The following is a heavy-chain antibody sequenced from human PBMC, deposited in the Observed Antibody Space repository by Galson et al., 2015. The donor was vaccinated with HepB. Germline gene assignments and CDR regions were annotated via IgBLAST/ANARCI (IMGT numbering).Heavy chain of an antibody. CDR2: MNPNSGNT. CDR3: ARPPWGSPPPGPQP. V-gene: IGHV1-8*01. Sequence: SVKVSCKASGYTFTSYDINWVRQATGQGLEWMGWMNPNSGNTGYAQKFQGRVTMTRNTSISTAYMELSSLRSEDTAVYYCARPPWGSPPPGPQPWGQGTLVTVPS. CDR1: GYTFTSYD. J-gene: IGHJ5*02. D-gene: IGHD7-27*01.